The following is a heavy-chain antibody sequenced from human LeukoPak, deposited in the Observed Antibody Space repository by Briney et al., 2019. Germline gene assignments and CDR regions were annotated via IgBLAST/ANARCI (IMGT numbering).Heavy chain of an antibody. CDR3: ARVGSRKNWYFDL. J-gene: IGHJ2*01. CDR2: IYYSGST. CDR1: GGSISSYY. Sequence: SETLSLTCTVSGGSISSYYWSWIRQPPGKGLEWIGYIYYSGSTNYNPSLKSRVTISVDTSKNQFSLKLSSVTAADTAVYYCARVGSRKNWYFDLWGRGTLVTVSS. D-gene: IGHD5/OR15-5a*01. V-gene: IGHV4-59*01.